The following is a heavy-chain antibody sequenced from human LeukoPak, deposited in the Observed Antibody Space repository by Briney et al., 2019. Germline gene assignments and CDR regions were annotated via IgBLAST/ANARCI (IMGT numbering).Heavy chain of an antibody. CDR1: GYMFTGYY. CDR2: INPNSGGT. V-gene: IGHV1-2*02. CDR3: ARDSQQWRSNWFDP. J-gene: IGHJ5*02. Sequence: ASVKVSCKASGYMFTGYYMHWVRQDPGQGLEWMGWINPNSGGTNYAQKFQGRVTMTRDTSISTAYMELSRLRSDDTAVYYCARDSQQWRSNWFDPWGQGTLVTVSS. D-gene: IGHD6-19*01.